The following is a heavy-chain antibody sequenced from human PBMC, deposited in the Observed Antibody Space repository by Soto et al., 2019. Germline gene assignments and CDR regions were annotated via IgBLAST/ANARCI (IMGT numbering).Heavy chain of an antibody. V-gene: IGHV4-34*01. CDR3: ARGPVKAFYYYYYMDV. CDR1: GGSFSGYY. J-gene: IGHJ6*03. D-gene: IGHD4-17*01. CDR2: INHSGST. Sequence: SETLSLTCAVYGGSFSGYYWSWIRQPPGKGLEWIGEINHSGSTNYNPSLKSRVTISVDTSKNQFSLKLSSVTAADTAVYYCARGPVKAFYYYYYMDVWGKGTTVTVSS.